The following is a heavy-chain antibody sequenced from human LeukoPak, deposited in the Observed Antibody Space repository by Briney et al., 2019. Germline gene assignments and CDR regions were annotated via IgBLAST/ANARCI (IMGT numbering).Heavy chain of an antibody. CDR1: GYTLTELS. CDR3: ATDSCQLRGSNWYYFDY. D-gene: IGHD3-16*01. CDR2: FDPEDGET. Sequence: ASVKVSCKVSGYTLTELSMHWVRQAPGKGLEWMGGFDPEDGETIYAQKFQGRVTMTEDTSTDTAYMELSSLRSEDTAVYYCATDSCQLRGSNWYYFDYWGQGTLVTVSS. V-gene: IGHV1-24*01. J-gene: IGHJ4*02.